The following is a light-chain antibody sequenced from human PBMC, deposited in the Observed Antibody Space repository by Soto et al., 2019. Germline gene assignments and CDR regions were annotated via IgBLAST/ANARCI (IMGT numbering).Light chain of an antibody. CDR3: QQRSNWPPLT. V-gene: IGKV3-11*01. CDR2: DAS. CDR1: QSVSSY. J-gene: IGKJ4*01. Sequence: VVVARSAGPLSLSPGGKTTLSFKASQSVSSYFAWYQQKPGQAPRLLIYDASNRATGIPARFSGSGSGTDFTLTISSLEPEDFAVYYCQQRSNWPPLTFGGGTKVDIK.